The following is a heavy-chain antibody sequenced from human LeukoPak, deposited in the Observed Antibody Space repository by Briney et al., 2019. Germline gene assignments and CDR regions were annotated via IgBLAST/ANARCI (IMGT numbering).Heavy chain of an antibody. Sequence: SETLSLACTVSGGSISSSSYYWGWIRQPPGKGLEWIGSIYYSGSTYYNPSLKSRVTISVDTSKNQFSLKLSSVTAADTAVYYCASSFMVRGFIYPFDYWGQGTLVTVSS. CDR3: ASSFMVRGFIYPFDY. V-gene: IGHV4-39*01. J-gene: IGHJ4*02. CDR1: GGSISSSSYY. CDR2: IYYSGST. D-gene: IGHD3-10*01.